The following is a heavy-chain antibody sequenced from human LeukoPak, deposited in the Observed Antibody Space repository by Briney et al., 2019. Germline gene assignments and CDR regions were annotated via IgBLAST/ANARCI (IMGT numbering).Heavy chain of an antibody. V-gene: IGHV3-7*01. J-gene: IGHJ4*02. CDR1: GFTFSSYW. D-gene: IGHD3-10*01. CDR2: IKQDGSEK. Sequence: GGSLRLSCAASGFTFSSYWMSWVREAPGKGLEWVANIKQDGSEKYYVDSVNGRFTISRDNAKNSLYLQMNSLRAEDTAVYYCARETYYYGSGSFSPVPDSTDYWGQGTLVTVSS. CDR3: ARETYYYGSGSFSPVPDSTDY.